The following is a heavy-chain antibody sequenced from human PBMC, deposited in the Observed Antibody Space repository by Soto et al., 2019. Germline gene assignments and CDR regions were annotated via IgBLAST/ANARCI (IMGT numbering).Heavy chain of an antibody. CDR1: GGTFSSYA. CDR2: IIPIFGTA. Sequence: GASVKVSCKASGGTFSSYAISWVRQAPGQGLEWMGGIIPIFGTANYAQKFQGRVTITADESTSTAYMELSSLRSEDTAVYYCARDEGGSSHRPNDAFDIWGQGTMVTVSS. J-gene: IGHJ3*02. CDR3: ARDEGGSSHRPNDAFDI. D-gene: IGHD1-26*01. V-gene: IGHV1-69*13.